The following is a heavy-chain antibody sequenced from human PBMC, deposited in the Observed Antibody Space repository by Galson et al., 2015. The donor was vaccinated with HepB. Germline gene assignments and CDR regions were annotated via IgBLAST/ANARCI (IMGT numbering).Heavy chain of an antibody. D-gene: IGHD3-22*01. J-gene: IGHJ2*01. V-gene: IGHV3-30*04. CDR1: GFTFSSYA. CDR2: ISYDGSNK. CDR3: ARDASDYYYDSSGYYYVYWYFDL. Sequence: SLRLSCAASGFTFSSYAMHWVRQAPGKGLEWVAVISYDGSNKYYADSVKGRFTISRDNSKNTLYLQMNSLRAEDTVVYYCARDASDYYYDSSGYYYVYWYFDLWGRGTLVTVSS.